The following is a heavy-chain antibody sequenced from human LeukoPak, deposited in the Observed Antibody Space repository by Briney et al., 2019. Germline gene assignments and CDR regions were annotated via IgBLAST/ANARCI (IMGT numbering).Heavy chain of an antibody. CDR1: GGTFSSYA. CDR2: IIPIFGTA. J-gene: IGHJ4*02. D-gene: IGHD3-22*01. Sequence: GSSVKASCKASGGTFSSYAISWVRQAPGQGLEWMGGIIPIFGTANYAQKFQGRVTITADESTSTAYMELSSLRSEDTAVYYCARARENYYDSSGYSDFDYWGQGTLVTVSS. CDR3: ARARENYYDSSGYSDFDY. V-gene: IGHV1-69*01.